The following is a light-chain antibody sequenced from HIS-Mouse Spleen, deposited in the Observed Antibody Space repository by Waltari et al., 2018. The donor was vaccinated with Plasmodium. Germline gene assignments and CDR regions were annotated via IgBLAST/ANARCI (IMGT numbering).Light chain of an antibody. J-gene: IGKJ1*01. V-gene: IGKV3-15*01. CDR2: GAS. CDR3: QQYNNWPRGT. Sequence: EIVMTQSPATLSVSPGERATLSCRASKSVRRNLAWYQQKPGQAPRLLIYGASTRATGIPARFRGSGSGTEFTLTISSMQSEDFAVYYCQQYNNWPRGTFGQGTKVEIK. CDR1: KSVRRN.